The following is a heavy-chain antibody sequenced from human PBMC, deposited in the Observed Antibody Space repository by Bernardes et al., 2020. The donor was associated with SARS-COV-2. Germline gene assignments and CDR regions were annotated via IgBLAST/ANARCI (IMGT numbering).Heavy chain of an antibody. CDR3: ASSYYGSGRFDP. D-gene: IGHD3-10*01. CDR1: GGSISSSNW. Sequence: SETLSLTCAVSGGSISSSNWWSWVRQPPGKGLEWIGEIYHSGSTNYNPSLKSRVTISVDKSKNQFSLKLSSVTAADTAVYYCASSYYGSGRFDPWGQGTLVTVSS. CDR2: IYHSGST. V-gene: IGHV4-4*02. J-gene: IGHJ5*02.